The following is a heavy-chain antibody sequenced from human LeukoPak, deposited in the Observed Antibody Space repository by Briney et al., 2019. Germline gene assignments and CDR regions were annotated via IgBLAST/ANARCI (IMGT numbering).Heavy chain of an antibody. CDR3: ARGIRHCSSTSCLPGEDYYYYYMDV. D-gene: IGHD2-2*01. V-gene: IGHV1-69*13. CDR2: IIPIFGTA. Sequence: GASVKVSCKASGGTFSSYAISWVRQAPGQGLEWMGGIIPIFGTANYAQKFQGRVTITADESTSTAYMELSSLRSEDTAVYYCARGIRHCSSTSCLPGEDYYYYYMDVWGKGTTVTVSS. J-gene: IGHJ6*03. CDR1: GGTFSSYA.